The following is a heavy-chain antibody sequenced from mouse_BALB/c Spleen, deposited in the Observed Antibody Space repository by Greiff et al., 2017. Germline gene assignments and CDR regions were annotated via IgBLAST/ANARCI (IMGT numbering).Heavy chain of an antibody. CDR1: GYTFTSYW. CDR3: TRGVITTVGPFAY. D-gene: IGHD1-1*01. V-gene: IGHV1-69*02. J-gene: IGHJ3*01. CDR2: IYPSDSYT. Sequence: QVQLQQPGAELVRPGASVKLSCKASGYTFTSYWINWVKQRPGQGLEWIGNIYPSDSYTNYNQKFKDKATLTVDKSSSTAYMQLSSPTSEDSAVYYCTRGVITTVGPFAYWGQGTLVTVSA.